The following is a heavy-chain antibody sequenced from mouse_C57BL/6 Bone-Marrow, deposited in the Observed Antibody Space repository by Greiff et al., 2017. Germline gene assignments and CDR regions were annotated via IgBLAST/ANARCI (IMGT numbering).Heavy chain of an antibody. CDR1: GYTFTTYP. CDR3: ARGGNYGGYYCAY. J-gene: IGHJ2*01. Sequence: VHLVEPGAELVKPGASVKMSCKASGYTFTTYPIAWLKQNHGKSLEWIGNFHPYNDDTTYNEKFKGKATLTVEKSSSTVYLELSRLTSYDSAVYYCARGGNYGGYYCAYWGQGTTRTVSA. V-gene: IGHV1-47*01. CDR2: FHPYNDDT. D-gene: IGHD2-1*01.